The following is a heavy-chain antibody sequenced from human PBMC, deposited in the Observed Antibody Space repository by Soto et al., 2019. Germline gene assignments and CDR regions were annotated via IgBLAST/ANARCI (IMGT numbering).Heavy chain of an antibody. D-gene: IGHD2-15*01. J-gene: IGHJ4*02. CDR3: ARTDCSGGSCQTDY. CDR1: GYTFTSYD. Sequence: ASVKVSCKASGYTFTSYDINWARQATGQGLEWMGWMDPNSGNTGYAQKFQGRVTMTRNTSISTAYMELSSLRSEDTAVYYCARTDCSGGSCQTDYWGQGTLVTVSS. V-gene: IGHV1-8*01. CDR2: MDPNSGNT.